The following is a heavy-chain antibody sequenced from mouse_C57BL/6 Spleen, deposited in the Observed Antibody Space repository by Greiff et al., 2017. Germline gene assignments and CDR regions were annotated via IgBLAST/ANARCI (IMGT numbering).Heavy chain of an antibody. CDR2: INPGSGGT. J-gene: IGHJ2*01. V-gene: IGHV1-54*01. CDR1: GYAFTNYL. D-gene: IGHD1-1*01. Sequence: QVQLKQSGAELVRPGTSVKVSCKASGYAFTNYLIEWVKQRPGQGLEWIGVINPGSGGTNYNEKFKGKATLTADKSSSTAYMQLSSLASEDSAVYVCAITTVVATDYWGQGTTLTVSS. CDR3: AITTVVATDY.